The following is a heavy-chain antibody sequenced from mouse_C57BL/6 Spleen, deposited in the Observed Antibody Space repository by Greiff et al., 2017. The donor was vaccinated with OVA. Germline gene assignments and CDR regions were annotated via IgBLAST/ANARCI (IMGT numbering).Heavy chain of an antibody. V-gene: IGHV1-61*01. Sequence: VQLQQPGAELVRPGSSVKLSCKASGYTFTSYWMDWVKQRPGQGLEWIGTIYPSDSATHYNQKFKDKATLTVDKSSSTAYMQLSSLTSEDSAVYYCSRQGHYDALFAYWGQGTLGTVSA. CDR2: IYPSDSAT. J-gene: IGHJ3*01. CDR1: GYTFTSYW. CDR3: SRQGHYDALFAY. D-gene: IGHD2-3*01.